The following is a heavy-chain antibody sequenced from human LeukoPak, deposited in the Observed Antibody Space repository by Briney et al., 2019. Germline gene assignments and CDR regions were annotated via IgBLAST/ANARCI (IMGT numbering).Heavy chain of an antibody. D-gene: IGHD5-24*01. CDR2: ISSSSSYI. CDR1: GFTFSSYS. V-gene: IGHV3-21*01. CDR3: RRMAASDTSDY. Sequence: GGSLRLSCAASGFTFSSYSMNWVRQPPGKGLEWVSSISSSSSYIYYADSVKGRFTISRDNAKNSLYLQMNSLRAEDTAVYYCRRMAASDTSDYWGQGTLVTVYS. J-gene: IGHJ4*02.